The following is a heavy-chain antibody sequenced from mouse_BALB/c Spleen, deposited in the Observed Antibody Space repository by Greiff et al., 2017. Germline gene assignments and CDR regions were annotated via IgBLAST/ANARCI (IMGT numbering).Heavy chain of an antibody. J-gene: IGHJ3*01. V-gene: IGHV1-9*01. Sequence: QVQLKESGAELMKPGASVKISCKATGYTFSSYWIEWVKQRPGHGLEWIGEILPGSGSTNYNEKFKGKATFTADTSSNTAYMQLSSLTSEDSAVYYCAREVGYGNYVRFAYWGQGTLVTVSA. CDR2: ILPGSGST. D-gene: IGHD2-1*01. CDR3: AREVGYGNYVRFAY. CDR1: GYTFSSYW.